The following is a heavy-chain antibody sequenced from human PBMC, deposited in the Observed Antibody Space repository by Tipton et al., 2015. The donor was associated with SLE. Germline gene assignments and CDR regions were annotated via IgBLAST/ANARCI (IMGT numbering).Heavy chain of an antibody. V-gene: IGHV3-74*01. CDR3: AKDIGSSGWSLDY. Sequence: GSLRLSCAASGFTFSSYWMHWVRQAPGKGLVWVSRINSDGSSTSYADSVKGRFTISRDNAKNSLYLQMNSLRAEDTALYYCAKDIGSSGWSLDYWGQGTLVTVSS. D-gene: IGHD6-19*01. J-gene: IGHJ4*02. CDR2: INSDGSST. CDR1: GFTFSSYW.